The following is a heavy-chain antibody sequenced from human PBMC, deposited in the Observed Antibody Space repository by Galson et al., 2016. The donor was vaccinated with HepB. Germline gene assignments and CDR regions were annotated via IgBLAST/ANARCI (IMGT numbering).Heavy chain of an antibody. CDR3: ARGAGLYILGGSAFAI. D-gene: IGHD1-26*01. Sequence: SETLSLTCTVSGGSISGNYWSWIRQSPGKGLQWIGSMYYTGSTNYHPSLKSRVTISVDASKNHFSLRLTSVTAADTAVYYCARGAGLYILGGSAFAIWGQGTVVAFSS. CDR1: GGSISGNY. V-gene: IGHV4-59*01. CDR2: MYYTGST. J-gene: IGHJ3*02.